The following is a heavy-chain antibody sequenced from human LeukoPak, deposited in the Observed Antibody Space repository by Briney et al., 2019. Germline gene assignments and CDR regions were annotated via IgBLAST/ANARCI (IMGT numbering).Heavy chain of an antibody. CDR1: GYTFTSYY. CDR2: INPSGGST. V-gene: IGHV1-46*01. J-gene: IGHJ3*02. Sequence: ASVKVSCKASGYTFTSYYMHWVRQAPGQGLEWMGIINPSGGSTSYAQKFQGRVTMTRDTSTGTVYMELSSLRSEDTAVYYCARDPGSSGWPDAFDIWGQGTMVTVSS. CDR3: ARDPGSSGWPDAFDI. D-gene: IGHD6-19*01.